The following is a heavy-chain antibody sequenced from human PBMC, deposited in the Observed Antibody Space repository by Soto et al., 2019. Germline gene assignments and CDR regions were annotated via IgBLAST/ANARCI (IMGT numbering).Heavy chain of an antibody. Sequence: HPGGSLRLSCAASGFSFSSYAMSWVRQAPGKGLEWVSAISGSGGRTYYADSVKGRFTISRDNSKNTLYLQMNSLRAEDTAIYYCAKDQRDYSRSANFDYWGQGTLVTVSS. CDR3: AKDQRDYSRSANFDY. CDR2: ISGSGGRT. V-gene: IGHV3-23*01. CDR1: GFSFSSYA. J-gene: IGHJ4*02. D-gene: IGHD6-13*01.